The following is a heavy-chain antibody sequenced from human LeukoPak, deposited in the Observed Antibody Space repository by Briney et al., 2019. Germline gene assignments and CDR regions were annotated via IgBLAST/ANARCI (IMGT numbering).Heavy chain of an antibody. CDR1: GFIFTSFG. V-gene: IGHV3-21*04. J-gene: IGHJ5*02. CDR3: ARDDRYGSGTLGKRFDP. Sequence: PGGSLRLSCGASGFIFTSFGMNWVGRAPGKGLEGVSSITHGGQIYYADSVKGRFTISRDNTKNSVYLQMDNLRDDDTAVYFCARDDRYGSGTLGKRFDPWGQGTLVSVSS. CDR2: ITHGGQI. D-gene: IGHD3-10*01.